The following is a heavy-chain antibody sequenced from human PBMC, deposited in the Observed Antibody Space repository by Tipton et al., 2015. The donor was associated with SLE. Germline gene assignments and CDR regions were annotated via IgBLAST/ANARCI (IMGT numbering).Heavy chain of an antibody. CDR2: IFFSVNT. CDR1: GAPLSRHC. V-gene: IGHV4-59*11. CDR3: ARSTNWNSAAYYFDL. D-gene: IGHD1-1*01. Sequence: TLSLTCSVSGAPLSRHCWTWFRQPPGKGLEWIGYIFFSVNTKYNPPLNSRITMSIDTSKDQFSLRLTSVTAADTAMYYCARSTNWNSAAYYFDLWGQGTLVTVSS. J-gene: IGHJ4*02.